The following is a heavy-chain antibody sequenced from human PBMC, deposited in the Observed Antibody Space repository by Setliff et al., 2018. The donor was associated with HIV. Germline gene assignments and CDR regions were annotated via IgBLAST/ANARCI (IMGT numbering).Heavy chain of an antibody. D-gene: IGHD3-22*01. CDR1: GFSFISSA. CDR2: IVVDSGNT. J-gene: IGHJ3*02. CDR3: AALYYDSSGYYPGAFDI. Sequence: SVKVSCKASGFSFISSAMQWVRQARGQRLEWIGWIVVDSGNTNYAQKFQERVTITRDMSTSTAYMELNSLRSEDTAVYYCAALYYDSSGYYPGAFDIWGQGTMVTVSS. V-gene: IGHV1-58*02.